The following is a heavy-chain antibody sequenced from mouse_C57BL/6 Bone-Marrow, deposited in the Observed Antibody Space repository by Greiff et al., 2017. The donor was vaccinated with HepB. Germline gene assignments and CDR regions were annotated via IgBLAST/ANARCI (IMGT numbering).Heavy chain of an antibody. CDR2: IDPSDSYT. J-gene: IGHJ4*01. D-gene: IGHD1-1*01. CDR3: ARESPYYYGSSCDYAMDY. V-gene: IGHV1-69*01. CDR1: GYTFTSYW. Sequence: QVQLQQPGAELVMPGASVKLSCKASGYTFTSYWMHWVKQRPGQGLEWIGEIDPSDSYTNYNQKFKGKSTLTVDKSSSTAYMQLSSLTSEDSAVYYCARESPYYYGSSCDYAMDYWGQGTSVTVSS.